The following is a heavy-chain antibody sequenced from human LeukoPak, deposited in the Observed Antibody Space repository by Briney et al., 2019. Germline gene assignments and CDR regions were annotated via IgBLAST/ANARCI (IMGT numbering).Heavy chain of an antibody. CDR2: ISWNSGSI. V-gene: IGHV3-9*01. CDR1: GFTFDNYA. J-gene: IGHJ4*02. Sequence: GGSLRLSCAASGFTFDNYAMHWVRQAPGKGLEWVSRISWNSGSIGYADSVKGRFTISSDNAKTSLYLQMNSLRAEDTALYYCAKDIGGDFGDSLDYWGQGTLVTVSS. CDR3: AKDIGGDFGDSLDY. D-gene: IGHD4-17*01.